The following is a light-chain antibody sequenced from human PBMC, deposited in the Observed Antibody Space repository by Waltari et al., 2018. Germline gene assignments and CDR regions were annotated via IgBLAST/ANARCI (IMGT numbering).Light chain of an antibody. CDR3: QTGGHGTWV. J-gene: IGLJ3*02. CDR1: SGHSSNI. Sequence: QLVLTQSPSASASLGASVKLTCTLSSGHSSNIIAWLPQKPEKGPRYSMKVNSDGSHSKGDAIPGRFAGSSSGAERYLTSSTVQAEDEADYYCQTGGHGTWVFGGGTKLTVL. CDR2: VNSDGSH. V-gene: IGLV4-69*01.